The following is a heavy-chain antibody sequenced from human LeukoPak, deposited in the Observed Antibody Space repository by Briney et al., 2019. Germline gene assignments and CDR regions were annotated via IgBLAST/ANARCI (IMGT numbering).Heavy chain of an antibody. CDR1: GFTFSDFA. V-gene: IGHV3-23*01. J-gene: IGHJ4*02. CDR3: ARANLYSSIWYPLDY. CDR2: ISGVGGST. D-gene: IGHD6-13*01. Sequence: GGSLRLSCAASGFTFSDFAMTWVRQAPGKGLEWVSVISGVGGSTYYADSVKGRFTISRDNSKNTLYLQMNSLRAEDTAVYSCARANLYSSIWYPLDYWGQGTLVTVSS.